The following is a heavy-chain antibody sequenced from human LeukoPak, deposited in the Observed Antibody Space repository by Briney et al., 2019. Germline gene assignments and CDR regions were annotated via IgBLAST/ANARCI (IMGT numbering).Heavy chain of an antibody. V-gene: IGHV4-39*01. CDR1: GGSISSSSYY. CDR3: ARGLWFGESPNWYFDL. D-gene: IGHD3-10*01. CDR2: IYYSGST. Sequence: SETLSLTCTVSGGSISSSSYYWGWIRQPPGKGLEWIGSIYYSGSTYYNPSLKSRVTISVDTSKNQFSLKLSSVTAADTAVYYCARGLWFGESPNWYFDLWGRGTLVTVSS. J-gene: IGHJ2*01.